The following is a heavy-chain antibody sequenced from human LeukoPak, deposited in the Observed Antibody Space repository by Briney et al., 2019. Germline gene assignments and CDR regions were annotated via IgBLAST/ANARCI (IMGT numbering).Heavy chain of an antibody. V-gene: IGHV3-33*01. Sequence: PGGSLRLSCAASGFTFSSYGMHWVRQAPGKGLEWVAVIRYDGSNKYYADSVKGRFTISRDNSKNTLYLQMNSLRAEDTAVYYCARVAVAGNLNNWFDPWGQGTLVTVSS. CDR1: GFTFSSYG. J-gene: IGHJ5*02. CDR2: IRYDGSNK. D-gene: IGHD6-19*01. CDR3: ARVAVAGNLNNWFDP.